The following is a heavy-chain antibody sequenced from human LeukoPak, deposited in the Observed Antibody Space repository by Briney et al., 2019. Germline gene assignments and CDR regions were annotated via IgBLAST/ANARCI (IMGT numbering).Heavy chain of an antibody. D-gene: IGHD4-17*01. CDR3: ARSDDSGDLK. J-gene: IGHJ4*02. CDR2: IISSGYYK. V-gene: IGHV3-21*01. CDR1: GFTFSSYS. Sequence: GGSLRLSCAASGFTFSSYSMNWVRQAPGKGLEWVSSIISSGYYKYYADSVKGRFTISRDNAKNSLYLQMNSLRAEDTAVYYCARSDDSGDLKWGQGTLVTVSS.